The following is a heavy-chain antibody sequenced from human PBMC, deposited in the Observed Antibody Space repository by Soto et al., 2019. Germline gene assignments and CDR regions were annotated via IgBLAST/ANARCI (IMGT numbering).Heavy chain of an antibody. Sequence: GGSLRLSCAASGFTFSSYAMSWVRQAPGKGLEWVSALSGSGGSTYYADSVKGRFTISRDNSKNTLYLQMNSLRAEDTAVYYCARDSYYYDSSGRDAFDIWGQGTMVTVSS. V-gene: IGHV3-23*01. D-gene: IGHD3-22*01. CDR3: ARDSYYYDSSGRDAFDI. CDR2: LSGSGGST. CDR1: GFTFSSYA. J-gene: IGHJ3*02.